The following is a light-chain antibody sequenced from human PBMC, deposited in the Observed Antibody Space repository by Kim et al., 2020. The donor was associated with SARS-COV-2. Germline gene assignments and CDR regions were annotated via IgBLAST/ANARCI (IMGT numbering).Light chain of an antibody. V-gene: IGLV3-19*01. Sequence: VALGQTVRITCQGDSRRSYYATWYQQKPGQAPILVIYGKNNRPSGIPDRFSGSSSGNTASLTITGTQAGDEAYYYCNSRDSNDNVVFGGGTQLTVL. J-gene: IGLJ2*01. CDR2: GKN. CDR1: SRRSYY. CDR3: NSRDSNDNVV.